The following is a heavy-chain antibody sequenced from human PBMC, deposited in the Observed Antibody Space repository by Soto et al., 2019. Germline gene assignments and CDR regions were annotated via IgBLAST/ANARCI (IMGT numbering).Heavy chain of an antibody. CDR1: GASVSSGSYY. V-gene: IGHV4-61*01. J-gene: IGHJ5*02. CDR2: ISYSGST. D-gene: IGHD3-22*01. Sequence: PSETLSLTCSVSGASVSSGSYYWSWIRQPPGKGLEWIGYISYSGSTNHNPSLKSRVTISVDTSKNQFSLNLSSVTAADTAVYYCARVRAYYYDSSGPRGFAFWFDPWGQGTLVTVSS. CDR3: ARVRAYYYDSSGPRGFAFWFDP.